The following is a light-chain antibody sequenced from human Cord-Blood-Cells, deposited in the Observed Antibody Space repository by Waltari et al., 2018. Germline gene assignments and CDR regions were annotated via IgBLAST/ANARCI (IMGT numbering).Light chain of an antibody. CDR3: QQRSNWPRIT. CDR1: QCFSSY. J-gene: IGKJ5*01. V-gene: IGKV3-11*01. CDR2: DAS. Sequence: EIVLTQSPATLSLSPGERHNLSCRASQCFSSYLALYQQTHGQAPRLLIYDASNRATGIPARFSGSGSGADFTLITSSLEPEDFAVYYCQQRSNWPRITFGQGTRLEIK.